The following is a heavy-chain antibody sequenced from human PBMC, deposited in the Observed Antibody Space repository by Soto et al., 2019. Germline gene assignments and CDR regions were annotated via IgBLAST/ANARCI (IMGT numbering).Heavy chain of an antibody. CDR2: IIPIFGTV. D-gene: IGHD2-15*01. CDR3: AKVKRGHAHWDFDL. V-gene: IGHV1-69*01. CDR1: GDTFNSYA. J-gene: IGHJ2*01. Sequence: QVQLVQSGAEVTKPGSSVKVSCKSSGDTFNSYAFSWVRQAPGQGLEWMGAIIPIFGTVKYEQRFQGRVTITADESTSTVYMDLNGLTSEDTAVYYCAKVKRGHAHWDFDLWGRGMLVTGSS.